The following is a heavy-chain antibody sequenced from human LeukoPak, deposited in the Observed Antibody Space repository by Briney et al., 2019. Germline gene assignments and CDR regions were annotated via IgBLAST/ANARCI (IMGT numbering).Heavy chain of an antibody. CDR1: GFSLSTSGMC. CDR3: ERMRRSYDSSGYPDY. D-gene: IGHD3-22*01. CDR2: IEWDDDK. J-gene: IGHJ4*02. V-gene: IGHV2-70*11. Sequence: SGPTLVNPTQTLTLTCTFSGFSLSTSGMCVSWIRQPPGKALEWLARIEWDDDKYYSTSLKTRLTISRDTYKNQVVITMTNMDPVDTATYYCERMRRSYDSSGYPDYWGQGTLVTVYS.